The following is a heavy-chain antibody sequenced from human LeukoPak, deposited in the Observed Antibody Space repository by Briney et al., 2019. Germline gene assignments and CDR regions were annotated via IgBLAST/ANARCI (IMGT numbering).Heavy chain of an antibody. CDR2: IYYSGST. J-gene: IGHJ5*02. Sequence: SETLSLTCTVSGGSISSYYWSWIRQPPGKGLEWSGYIYYSGSTNYNPSLKSRVTISVDTSKNQFSLKLSSVTAADTAVYYCARDQYCSSTSCHGWFDPWGQGTLVTVSS. D-gene: IGHD2-2*01. V-gene: IGHV4-59*01. CDR1: GGSISSYY. CDR3: ARDQYCSSTSCHGWFDP.